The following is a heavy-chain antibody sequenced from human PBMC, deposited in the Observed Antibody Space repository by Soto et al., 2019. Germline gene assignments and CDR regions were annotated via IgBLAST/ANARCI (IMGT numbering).Heavy chain of an antibody. CDR1: GYTFTSYD. Sequence: QVQLVQSGAEVKKPGASVKVSCKASGYTFTSYDINWVRQATGQGLEWMGWMNPNSGNTGYAQKFQGRVTMTRNTSISTAYMEQSSLRSEDTAVYYCARENATNYYYYYMDVWGKGTTVTVSS. CDR2: MNPNSGNT. J-gene: IGHJ6*03. V-gene: IGHV1-8*01. CDR3: ARENATNYYYYYMDV.